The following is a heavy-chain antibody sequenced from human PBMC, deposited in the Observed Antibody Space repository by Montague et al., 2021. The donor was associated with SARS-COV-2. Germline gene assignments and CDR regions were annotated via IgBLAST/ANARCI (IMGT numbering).Heavy chain of an antibody. J-gene: IGHJ4*02. V-gene: IGHV4-34*01. CDR3: ARGRQHFNMIVVVMTGGEYYFDY. Sequence: SETLSLTCAVYGRSFSDYYWSWIRQPPGKGLEWIGEINHRGTSKYNTSLKSRVSISLDTSKNQFSLYLSSVTAADTAVYYCARGRQHFNMIVVVMTGGEYYFDYWGQGTLVTVSS. D-gene: IGHD3-22*01. CDR2: INHRGTS. CDR1: GRSFSDYY.